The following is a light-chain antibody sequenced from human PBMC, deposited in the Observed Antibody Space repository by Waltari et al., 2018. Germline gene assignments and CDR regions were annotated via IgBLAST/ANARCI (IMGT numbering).Light chain of an antibody. CDR2: EVS. Sequence: QSALTQPASVSGSPGQSITISCTGTSCDVGRYNLVSWYQQHPGKAPKLLIYEVSKRPSGVSNRFSGSKSGNTASLTISGLQAEDEADYYCCSYAGSSTFAVFGGGTKLTVL. CDR1: SCDVGRYNL. V-gene: IGLV2-23*02. J-gene: IGLJ3*02. CDR3: CSYAGSSTFAV.